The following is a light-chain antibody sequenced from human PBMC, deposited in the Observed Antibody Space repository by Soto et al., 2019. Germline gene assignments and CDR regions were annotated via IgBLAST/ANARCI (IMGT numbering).Light chain of an antibody. CDR3: QQSLSTPIYS. CDR1: QTISSW. CDR2: AAS. Sequence: IRMTQSPSSLSASTGDRVTITCRASQTISSWLAWYQQKPGKAPNLLIYAASSLQSGVPSRFAGSGSGTHFTLTISTLQPEDVGTYFCQQSLSTPIYSFGQGT. V-gene: IGKV1-39*01. J-gene: IGKJ2*03.